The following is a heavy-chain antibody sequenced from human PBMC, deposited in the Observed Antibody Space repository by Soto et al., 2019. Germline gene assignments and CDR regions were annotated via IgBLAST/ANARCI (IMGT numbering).Heavy chain of an antibody. CDR1: GGSISSYY. V-gene: IGHV4-59*08. CDR2: IYYSGST. Sequence: SETLSLTCTVSGGSISSYYWSWIRQPPGKGLEWIGYIYYSGSTNYNPSLKSRVTISVDTSKNQFSLKLSSVTAADTAVYYCARHVSRGDILTGYDYWGQGTLVTVSS. CDR3: ARHVSRGDILTGYDY. J-gene: IGHJ4*02. D-gene: IGHD3-9*01.